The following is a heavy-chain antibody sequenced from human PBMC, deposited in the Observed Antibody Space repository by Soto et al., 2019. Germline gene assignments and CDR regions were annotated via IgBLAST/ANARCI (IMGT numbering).Heavy chain of an antibody. J-gene: IGHJ4*02. V-gene: IGHV1-69*13. D-gene: IGHD3-22*01. CDR2: IIPIFGTA. CDR3: ASSIETYYYDSSGYYFDY. Sequence: GASVKVSCKSSGYSFTSYGISWVRQAPGQGLEWMGGIIPIFGTANYAQKFQGRVTITADESTSTAYMELSSLRSEDTAVYYCASSIETYYYDSSGYYFDYWGQGTLVTVSS. CDR1: GYSFTSYG.